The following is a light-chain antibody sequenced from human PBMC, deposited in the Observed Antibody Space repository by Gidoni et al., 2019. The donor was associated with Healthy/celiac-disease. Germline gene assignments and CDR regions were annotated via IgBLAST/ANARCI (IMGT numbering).Light chain of an antibody. Sequence: QSALTQPASVSGSPGQSITISCTGTSSDVGGYNYASWYPQHPGKAPKLMLYDVSKRPSGVSNRFSGSKSGNTASLTISGLQAEDEADYYCSSYTSSSTLVVFGGGTKLTVL. CDR1: SSDVGGYNY. CDR3: SSYTSSSTLVV. J-gene: IGLJ2*01. CDR2: DVS. V-gene: IGLV2-14*03.